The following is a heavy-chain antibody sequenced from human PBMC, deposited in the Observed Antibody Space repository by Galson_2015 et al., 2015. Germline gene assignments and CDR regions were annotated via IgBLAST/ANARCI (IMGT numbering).Heavy chain of an antibody. J-gene: IGHJ2*01. D-gene: IGHD6-19*01. V-gene: IGHV3-23*01. CDR2: ISDSDGRT. CDR1: GLTFSSYG. CDR3: AKALAGKWYFDL. Sequence: SLRLSCAASGLTFSSYGMSWVRQAPGKGLEWVSAISDSDGRTYYADSVKGRFTISRDNSKSTLYLQMNSLRSEDTAVYYCAKALAGKWYFDLWGRGALVTVSS.